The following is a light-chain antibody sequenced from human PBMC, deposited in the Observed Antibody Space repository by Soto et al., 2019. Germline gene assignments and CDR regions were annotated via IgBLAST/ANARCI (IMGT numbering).Light chain of an antibody. V-gene: IGKV3-15*01. J-gene: IGKJ1*01. CDR1: QSVGSD. CDR2: GAS. Sequence: DIVMTQSPGSLSVSPGERVTLSCRASQSVGSDLAWYQQKPGQAPRLLSYGASTRATGIPARFSGSGSGTEFTLTISSLQSEDFAVYYCQQYNIWPRTFGQGTKVDIK. CDR3: QQYNIWPRT.